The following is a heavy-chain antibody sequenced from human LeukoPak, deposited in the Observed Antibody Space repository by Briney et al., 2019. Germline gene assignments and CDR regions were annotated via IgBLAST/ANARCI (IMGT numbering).Heavy chain of an antibody. CDR2: INSDGSST. J-gene: IGHJ5*02. CDR1: GFTFSSYW. CDR3: ARQPGGCSSTSCYSWLDP. V-gene: IGHV3-74*01. D-gene: IGHD2-2*01. Sequence: GGSLRLSCAASGFTFSSYWMHWVRQAPGKGLVWVSRINSDGSSTSYADSVKGRFTISRDNAKNTLYLQMNSLRAEDTAVYYCARQPGGCSSTSCYSWLDPWGQGTLVTVSS.